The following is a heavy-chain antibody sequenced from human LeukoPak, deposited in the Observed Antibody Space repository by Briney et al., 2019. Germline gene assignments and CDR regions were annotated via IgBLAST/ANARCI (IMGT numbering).Heavy chain of an antibody. V-gene: IGHV1-2*02. D-gene: IGHD6-19*01. CDR1: GYTFTGYY. CDR3: ARSKLSSGWYVPFDY. J-gene: IGHJ4*02. Sequence: GASVTVSCKASGYTFTGYYMHWVRQAPGQGLEWMGWINPNSGGTNYAQKFQGRVTMTRDTSISTAHMELSRLRSDDTAVYYCARSKLSSGWYVPFDYWGQGTLVTVSS. CDR2: INPNSGGT.